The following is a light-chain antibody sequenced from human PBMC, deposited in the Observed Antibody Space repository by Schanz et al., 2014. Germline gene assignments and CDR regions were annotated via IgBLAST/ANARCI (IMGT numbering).Light chain of an antibody. Sequence: QPVLTQSPSASASLGSSVKLTCTLSSGHSTYAIAWHQQQSGKGPRYLMKVNTDGSHNKGDGVPDRFSGSSSGAERYLTISSLQSEDEAEYYCETWDSNTRVFGGGTKVTVL. V-gene: IGLV4-69*01. CDR1: SGHSTYA. CDR3: ETWDSNTRV. CDR2: VNTDGSH. J-gene: IGLJ3*02.